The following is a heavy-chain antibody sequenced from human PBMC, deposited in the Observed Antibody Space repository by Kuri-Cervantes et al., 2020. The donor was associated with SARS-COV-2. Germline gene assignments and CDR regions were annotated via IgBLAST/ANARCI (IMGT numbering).Heavy chain of an antibody. CDR2: INSDGSST. CDR3: ATQGTIYYYDTL. V-gene: IGHV3-74*01. CDR1: GFTFSSYG. D-gene: IGHD3-22*01. J-gene: IGHJ4*02. Sequence: GESLKISCAASGFTFSSYGMHWVRQAPGKGLVWVSRINSDGSSTSYADSVKGRFTISRDNAKNTLYLQMNSLRAEDTAVYYCATQGTIYYYDTLWGQGNPGHRLL.